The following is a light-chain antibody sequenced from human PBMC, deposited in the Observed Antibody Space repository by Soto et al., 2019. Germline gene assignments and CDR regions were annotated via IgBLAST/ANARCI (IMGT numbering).Light chain of an antibody. V-gene: IGKV3-20*01. J-gene: IGKJ1*01. CDR2: GAS. Sequence: ESVLTHSPGTLSLSPGERATLSCRASQSVSSSYLAWYQQKPGQAPRLLIYGASSRATGIPDRFSGSGSGTDFTLTISRLEPEDFAVYYCQQYGSSRTFGQGTKVDIK. CDR3: QQYGSSRT. CDR1: QSVSSSY.